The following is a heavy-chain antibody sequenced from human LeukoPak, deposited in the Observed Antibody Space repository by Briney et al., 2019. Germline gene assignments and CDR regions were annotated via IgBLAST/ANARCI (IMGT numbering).Heavy chain of an antibody. Sequence: SETLSLTCTVSGGSISSSSYYWGWIRQPPGKGLEWIGSIYYSGSTYYNPSLKSRVTISVDTSKNQFSLKLSSVTAADTAVYYCARLSRRVVVVAASAGNWFDPWGQGTLVTVSS. CDR3: ARLSRRVVVVAASAGNWFDP. D-gene: IGHD2-15*01. CDR1: GGSISSSSYY. CDR2: IYYSGST. V-gene: IGHV4-39*01. J-gene: IGHJ5*02.